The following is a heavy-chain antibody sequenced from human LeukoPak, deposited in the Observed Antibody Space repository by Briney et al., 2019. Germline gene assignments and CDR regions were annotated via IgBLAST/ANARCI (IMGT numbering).Heavy chain of an antibody. CDR3: AREGYYDSSGYTFDY. D-gene: IGHD3-22*01. CDR1: GYTFTSYG. Sequence: ASVKVSCKASGYTFTSYGISWVRQAPGQGLEWMGWISAYNGNTNYAQKPQGRVTMTTDTSTSTAYMELRSLRSDDTAVYYCAREGYYDSSGYTFDYWGQGTLVTVSS. V-gene: IGHV1-18*01. CDR2: ISAYNGNT. J-gene: IGHJ4*02.